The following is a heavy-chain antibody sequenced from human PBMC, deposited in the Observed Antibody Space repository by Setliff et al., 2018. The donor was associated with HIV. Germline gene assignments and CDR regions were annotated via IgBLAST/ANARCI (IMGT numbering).Heavy chain of an antibody. V-gene: IGHV3-23*01. D-gene: IGHD2-15*01. CDR3: AKMVGGSRSSGSCYFDY. J-gene: IGHJ4*02. Sequence: SGGSLRLSCTASAFTFNKYAMAWVRQAPGKGLEWVSAISDTGDYIYYADSVKGRFTISRDNSADTAYLQMNSLRAEDTAIYYCAKMVGGSRSSGSCYFDYWGQGTLVTVSS. CDR2: ISDTGDYI. CDR1: AFTFNKYA.